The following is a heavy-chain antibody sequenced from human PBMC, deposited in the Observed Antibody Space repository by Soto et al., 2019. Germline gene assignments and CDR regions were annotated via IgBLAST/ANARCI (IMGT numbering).Heavy chain of an antibody. CDR1: GGTFSSYT. V-gene: IGHV1-69*02. J-gene: IGHJ5*02. CDR3: ARVPPVAHIMVRGDDWFDP. D-gene: IGHD3-10*01. CDR2: IIPILGIA. Sequence: QVRLVQSGAEVKKPGSSVKVSCKASGGTFSSYTISWVRQAPGQGLEWMGRIIPILGIANYAQKFQGRVTITADKSTSTAYMELSSLRSEDTAVYYCARVPPVAHIMVRGDDWFDPWGQGTLVTVSS.